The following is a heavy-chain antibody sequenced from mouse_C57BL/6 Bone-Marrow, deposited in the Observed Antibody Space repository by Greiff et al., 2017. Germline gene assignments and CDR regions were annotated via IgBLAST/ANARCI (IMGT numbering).Heavy chain of an antibody. J-gene: IGHJ2*01. Sequence: EVKLMESGGGLVKPGGSLKLSCAASGFTFSDYGMHWVRQAPEKGLEWVAYISSGSSTIYYADTVKGRFTISRDNAKNTLFLQMTRLRSEDTAMYYCARQGYYFDDWGQGTTLTVSS. CDR3: ARQGYYFDD. V-gene: IGHV5-17*01. CDR1: GFTFSDYG. CDR2: ISSGSSTI.